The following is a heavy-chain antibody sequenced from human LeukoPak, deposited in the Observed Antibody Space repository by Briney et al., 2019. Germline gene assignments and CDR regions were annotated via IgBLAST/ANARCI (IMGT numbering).Heavy chain of an antibody. CDR2: MNPNSGNT. Sequence: ASVKVSCKASGYTFTSYDINWVRQATGQGLEWMGWMNPNSGNTGYAQKFQGRVTMTRNTSISTAYMELSSLRSEDTAVYHCARPSPWENWFDPWGQGTLVTVSS. D-gene: IGHD1-26*01. CDR1: GYTFTSYD. J-gene: IGHJ5*02. V-gene: IGHV1-8*01. CDR3: ARPSPWENWFDP.